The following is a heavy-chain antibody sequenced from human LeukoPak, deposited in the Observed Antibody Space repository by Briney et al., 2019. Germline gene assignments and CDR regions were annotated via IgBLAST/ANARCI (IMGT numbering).Heavy chain of an antibody. CDR3: ASDSYDSSGYYYV. CDR2: ISSSSSYI. Sequence: PGGSLRLSCAASGFTFSSYSMNWVRQAPGKGLEWVSSISSSSSYIYYADSVKGRFTISRDNAKNSLYLQMNSLRAEDTAAYYCASDSYDSSGYYYVWGQGTLVTVSS. J-gene: IGHJ4*02. V-gene: IGHV3-21*01. CDR1: GFTFSSYS. D-gene: IGHD3-22*01.